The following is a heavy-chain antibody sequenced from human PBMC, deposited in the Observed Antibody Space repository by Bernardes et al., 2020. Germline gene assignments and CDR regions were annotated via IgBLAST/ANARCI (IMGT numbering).Heavy chain of an antibody. D-gene: IGHD3-3*02. CDR1: GGSFSDYY. J-gene: IGHJ6*03. V-gene: IGHV4-34*01. CDR2: FNPSGST. CDR3: AGGPLVSGFISMKPRDVYYCMDV. Sequence: SETLSLTCDVSGGSFSDYYWNWIRQPPGKGLEWIGEFNPSGSTNSNPSLKSRVSISVDTPKNQFSLKLRSVTAADTAVYFCAGGPLVSGFISMKPRDVYYCMDVWGEGTAVTVSS.